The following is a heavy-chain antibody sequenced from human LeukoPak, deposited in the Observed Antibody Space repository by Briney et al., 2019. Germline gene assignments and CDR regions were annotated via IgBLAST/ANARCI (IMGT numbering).Heavy chain of an antibody. CDR2: ISYDGSNK. D-gene: IGHD3-16*01. CDR3: ARPHGRYLGGAFDI. CDR1: GFTFSNYW. V-gene: IGHV3-30*03. Sequence: GGSLRLSCSAPGFTFSNYWRSWVRQAPGKGLEWVAVISYDGSNKSYADSVKGRFTISRDNSKSTLYLQMSSLRAEDTAVYYCARPHGRYLGGAFDIWGQGTMVTVSS. J-gene: IGHJ3*02.